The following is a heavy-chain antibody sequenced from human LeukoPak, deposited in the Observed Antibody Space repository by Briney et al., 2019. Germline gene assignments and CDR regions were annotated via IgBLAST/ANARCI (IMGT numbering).Heavy chain of an antibody. V-gene: IGHV1-2*02. J-gene: IGHJ5*02. CDR3: ARAGRVATTVCWFDP. CDR2: INPNSGGT. D-gene: IGHD5-12*01. Sequence: GAAVKVSCKASGYTFTGYYMHWVRQAPGQGLEWMGWINPNSGGTNYAQKFQGRVTMTRDTSISTAYMELSRLRSDDTAVYYCARAGRVATTVCWFDPWGQGTLVTVSS. CDR1: GYTFTGYY.